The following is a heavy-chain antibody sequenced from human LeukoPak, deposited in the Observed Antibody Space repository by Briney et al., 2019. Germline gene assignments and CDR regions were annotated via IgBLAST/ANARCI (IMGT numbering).Heavy chain of an antibody. J-gene: IGHJ4*02. CDR1: GGSFSGYY. CDR3: ARGRRLYTSGYSSFDY. V-gene: IGHV4-34*01. CDR2: INHSGST. Sequence: SETLSLTCAVYGGSFSGYYWSRIRQPPGKGLEWIGEINHSGSTNYNPSLKGRVTISVDTSKNQFSLKLSSVTAADTAVYYCARGRRLYTSGYSSFDYWGQGTLVTVSS. D-gene: IGHD3-22*01.